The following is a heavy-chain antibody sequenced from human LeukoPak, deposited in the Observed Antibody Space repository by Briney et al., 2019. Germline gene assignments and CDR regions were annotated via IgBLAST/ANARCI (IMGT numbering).Heavy chain of an antibody. CDR1: GGSISSYY. CDR3: ARSLSSIAVAGDTEETGFDY. V-gene: IGHV4-59*08. J-gene: IGHJ4*02. D-gene: IGHD6-19*01. CDR2: IYYSGST. Sequence: PSETLSLTCTVSGGSISSYYWSWIRQPPGKGLEWIGYIYYSGSTNYNPSLKSRVTISVDTSKNQFSLKLSSVTAADTAVYYCARSLSSIAVAGDTEETGFDYWGQGTLVTVSS.